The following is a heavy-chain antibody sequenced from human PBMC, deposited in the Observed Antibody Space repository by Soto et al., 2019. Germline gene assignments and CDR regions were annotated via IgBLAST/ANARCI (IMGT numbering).Heavy chain of an antibody. CDR3: ARGAEYQVLSRDYFYGMDV. D-gene: IGHD2-2*01. V-gene: IGHV3-30*03. J-gene: IGHJ6*02. CDR2: ISYDGNNI. CDR1: TFILSTYG. Sequence: QVQLVESGGGVVQPGRSLRLSCAASTFILSTYGMHWVRQAPGKGLEWVAVISYDGNNIYYADSVKGRFTISRDNSRNTLSLQMNSLTTEDTAVYYCARGAEYQVLSRDYFYGMDVWGQGIMVTVSS.